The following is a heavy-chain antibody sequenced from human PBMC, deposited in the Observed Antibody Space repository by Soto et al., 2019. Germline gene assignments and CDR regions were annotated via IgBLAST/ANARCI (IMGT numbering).Heavy chain of an antibody. CDR2: IYYSGST. CDR1: GGSISSYY. Sequence: SETLSLTCTVSGGSISSYYWSWIRQPPGKGLEWIGYIYYSGSTNYNPSLKSRVTISVDTSKNQFSLKLSSVTAAATAVYYCARLGRTYSSSSSWWFDPWGQGTLVTVSS. V-gene: IGHV4-59*08. D-gene: IGHD6-13*01. CDR3: ARLGRTYSSSSSWWFDP. J-gene: IGHJ5*02.